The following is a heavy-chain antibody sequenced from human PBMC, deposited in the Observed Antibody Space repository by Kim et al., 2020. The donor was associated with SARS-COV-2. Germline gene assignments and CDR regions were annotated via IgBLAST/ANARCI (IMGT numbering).Heavy chain of an antibody. CDR2: ISGSGGST. CDR3: AKGHGSGSYLAYYFDY. D-gene: IGHD3-10*01. J-gene: IGHJ4*02. CDR1: GFTFSSYA. V-gene: IGHV3-23*01. Sequence: GGSLRLSCAASGFTFSSYAMSWVRQAPGKGLEWVSAISGSGGSTYYADSVKGRFTISRDNSKNTLYLQMNSLRAEDTAVYYCAKGHGSGSYLAYYFDYWGQGTLVTVSS.